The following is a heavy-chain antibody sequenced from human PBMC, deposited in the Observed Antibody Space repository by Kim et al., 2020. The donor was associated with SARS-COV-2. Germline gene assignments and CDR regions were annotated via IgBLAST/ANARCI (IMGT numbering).Heavy chain of an antibody. D-gene: IGHD1-26*01. CDR3: ARELLDDSGMYFSDGN. CDR2: IIPKSGVT. J-gene: IGHJ4*02. Sequence: ASVKVSCKASGYTFTGYYMHWVRQAPGQGLEWMGWIIPKSGVTNYAQKFQGRVTMTRDTSSSTAYLELSRLRSDDTAVYYCARELLDDSGMYFSDGNWGQGTLVTVSS. CDR1: GYTFTGYY. V-gene: IGHV1-2*02.